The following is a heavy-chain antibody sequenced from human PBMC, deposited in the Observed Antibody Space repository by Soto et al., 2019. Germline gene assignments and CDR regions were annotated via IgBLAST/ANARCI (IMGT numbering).Heavy chain of an antibody. CDR2: INPDGAT. D-gene: IGHD6-6*01. Sequence: PSETLSLTCAVYGGSFSGYYWVWIRQPPGKGLEWIGEINPDGATNYTPSLRGRVTISIDTSRNEFSLKLSSVTAADTAVYYCARGQSSDPFFDYWGQGAMVTVSS. J-gene: IGHJ4*02. CDR3: ARGQSSDPFFDY. V-gene: IGHV4-34*01. CDR1: GGSFSGYY.